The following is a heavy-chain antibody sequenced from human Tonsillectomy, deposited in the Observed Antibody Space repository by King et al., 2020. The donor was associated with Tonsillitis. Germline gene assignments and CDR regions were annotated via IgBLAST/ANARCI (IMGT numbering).Heavy chain of an antibody. V-gene: IGHV3-23*01. CDR1: GFTFSNYA. J-gene: IGHJ4*02. Sequence: EVQLLESGGGLVQPGGSLRLSCAASGFTFSNYAMSWVRQAPGKGLEWVSAISTSGGITYYADSVKGRFTISRDNSNNTVYLQMNSLRAEDTAVYYCAKKKKISVFGVLPNAIFDYWGQGTLVTVSS. D-gene: IGHD3-3*01. CDR3: AKKKKISVFGVLPNAIFDY. CDR2: ISTSGGIT.